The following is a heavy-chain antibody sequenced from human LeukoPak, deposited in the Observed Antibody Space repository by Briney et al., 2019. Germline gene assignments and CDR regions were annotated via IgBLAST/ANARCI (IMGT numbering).Heavy chain of an antibody. CDR3: ARDAQLLGAFDI. CDR2: ISSSSSYI. Sequence: GGSLRLSCAASGFTFSSYWMSWVRQAPGKGLEWVSSISSSSSYIYYADSVKGRFTISRDNAKNSLYLQMNSLRAEDTAVYYCARDAQLLGAFDIWGQGTMVTVSS. CDR1: GFTFSSYW. J-gene: IGHJ3*02. D-gene: IGHD2-2*01. V-gene: IGHV3-21*01.